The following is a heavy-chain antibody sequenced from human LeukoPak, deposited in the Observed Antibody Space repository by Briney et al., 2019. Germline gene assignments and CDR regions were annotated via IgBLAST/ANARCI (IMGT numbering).Heavy chain of an antibody. V-gene: IGHV3-21*01. CDR2: ITRDGSI. J-gene: IGHJ4*02. Sequence: KSGGSLRLSCAASGFAFSTSNLHWFRQAPGKGLEWVSSITRDGSIYYADSLTGRFSISRDNAKNSLYLQMISLRAEDTAVYYCARADYGDYGVDYWGQGTLVTVSS. CDR3: ARADYGDYGVDY. CDR1: GFAFSTSN. D-gene: IGHD4-17*01.